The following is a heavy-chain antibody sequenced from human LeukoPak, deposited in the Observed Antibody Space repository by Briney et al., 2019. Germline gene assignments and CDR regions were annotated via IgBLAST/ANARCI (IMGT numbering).Heavy chain of an antibody. V-gene: IGHV3-30*03. CDR1: GFTFSSYG. Sequence: PGRSLRLSCAASGFTFSSYGMHWVRQAPGKGLEWVAVTSYDGSNKYYADSVKGRFTISRDNSKNTLYLQMNSLRAEDTAVYYCASAPGEIFNDFWSGYFDYWGQGTLVTVSS. CDR2: TSYDGSNK. J-gene: IGHJ4*02. CDR3: ASAPGEIFNDFWSGYFDY. D-gene: IGHD3-3*01.